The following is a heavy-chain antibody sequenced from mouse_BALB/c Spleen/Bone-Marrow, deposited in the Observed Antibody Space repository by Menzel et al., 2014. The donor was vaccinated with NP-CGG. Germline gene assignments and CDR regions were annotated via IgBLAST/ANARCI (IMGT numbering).Heavy chain of an antibody. D-gene: IGHD2-1*01. CDR2: IEPANGNT. Sequence: VQLKESGAELVKPGASVKLSCTASGFNIKDTYMNWVKQRPEQGLEWIGRIEPANGNTKYDPKFQGKATITTDTSSNAADLQRSSLTSEDTAVYYCARGKGIYLGFAYWGQGTLVTVSA. V-gene: IGHV14-3*02. CDR3: ARGKGIYLGFAY. J-gene: IGHJ3*01. CDR1: GFNIKDTY.